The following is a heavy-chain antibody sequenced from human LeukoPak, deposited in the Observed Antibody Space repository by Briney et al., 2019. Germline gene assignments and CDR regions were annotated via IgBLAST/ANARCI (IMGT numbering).Heavy chain of an antibody. CDR1: GFTFSSYG. CDR2: ISGSGGST. CDR3: AKENGYGTLYYYYYYMDV. Sequence: GGSLRLSCAASGFTFSSYGMSWVRQAPGKGLEWVSAISGSGGSTYYADSVKGRFTISRDNSKNTLYLQMNSLRTEDTAVYYCAKENGYGTLYYYYYYMDVWGKGTTVTISS. J-gene: IGHJ6*03. V-gene: IGHV3-23*01. D-gene: IGHD5-18*01.